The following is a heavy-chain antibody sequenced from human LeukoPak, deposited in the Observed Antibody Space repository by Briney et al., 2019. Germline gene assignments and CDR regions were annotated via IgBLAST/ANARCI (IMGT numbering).Heavy chain of an antibody. CDR1: GFTFSGYR. D-gene: IGHD2-15*01. Sequence: PGGSLRLSCAASGFTFSGYRMTWVRQAPGKGLEWVVSIKPDGSEKYYVDSVKGRFTISRDNAMNSLYLQMNSLRAEYTAVYYCARGSSWSFDYWGQGTLVTVSS. J-gene: IGHJ4*02. CDR2: IKPDGSEK. CDR3: ARGSSWSFDY. V-gene: IGHV3-7*01.